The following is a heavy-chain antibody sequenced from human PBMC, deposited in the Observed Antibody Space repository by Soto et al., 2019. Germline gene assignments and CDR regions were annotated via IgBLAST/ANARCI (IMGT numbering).Heavy chain of an antibody. CDR1: GGSFTDYY. CDR2: ISHSGAT. J-gene: IGHJ6*02. CDR3: ARGNHYYGMDV. V-gene: IGHV4-34*01. Sequence: ETLSLTCAVYGGSFTDYYWTWIRQPPGKGLEWIGEISHSGATNYNPSLKSRVTISEDTSKNQVSLKVTSVTAADTAVFYCARGNHYYGMDVWGQGTTVTVSS.